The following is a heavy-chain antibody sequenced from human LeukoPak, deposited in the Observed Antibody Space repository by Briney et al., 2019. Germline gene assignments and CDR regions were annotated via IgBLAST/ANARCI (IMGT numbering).Heavy chain of an antibody. D-gene: IGHD1-26*01. CDR3: ARKVVGAQQLDY. V-gene: IGHV1-46*01. CDR2: INPSGGST. Sequence: ASVKVSCKASGYTFTSYYMHWVRQAPGQGLEWMGIINPSGGSTSYAQKFQGRVTMTRDMSTSTVYMELSSLRSEDTAVYYCARKVVGAQQLDYWGQGTLVTVSS. J-gene: IGHJ4*02. CDR1: GYTFTSYY.